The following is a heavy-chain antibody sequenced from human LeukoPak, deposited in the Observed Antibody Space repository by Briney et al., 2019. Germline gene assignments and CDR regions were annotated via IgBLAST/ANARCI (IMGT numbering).Heavy chain of an antibody. CDR3: ATGSDFYYAS. D-gene: IGHD3-3*01. J-gene: IGHJ5*02. V-gene: IGHV3-30-3*01. Sequence: PGRSLRLSCVASGFTFTRNCMPWVRQAPGKGLEWVAAIPHDGSNAYYADSVKGRFTISRDDSKNTQYLQMNSLRIEDSAVYYCATGSDFYYASWGQGTLVTVSS. CDR2: IPHDGSNA. CDR1: GFTFTRNC.